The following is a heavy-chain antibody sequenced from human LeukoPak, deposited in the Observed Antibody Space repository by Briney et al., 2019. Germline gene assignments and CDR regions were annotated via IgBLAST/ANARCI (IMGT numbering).Heavy chain of an antibody. CDR3: GRDGGSPSGGGFDY. D-gene: IGHD3-16*01. Sequence: KPSETLSLTCTVSGGSVSSGSYYWSWIRQPPGKGLEWIGYIYYSGSTNYNPSLKSRVTISVDTSKNQFSLRLSSVTAADTAVYYGGRDGGSPSGGGFDYGGEGTLATVSS. CDR1: GGSVSSGSYY. CDR2: IYYSGST. J-gene: IGHJ4*02. V-gene: IGHV4-61*01.